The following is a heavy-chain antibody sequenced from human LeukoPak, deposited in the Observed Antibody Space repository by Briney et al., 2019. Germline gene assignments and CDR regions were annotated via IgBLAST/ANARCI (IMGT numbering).Heavy chain of an antibody. CDR2: MNPNSGNT. CDR1: GYTFTSYD. J-gene: IGHJ4*02. V-gene: IGHV1-8*01. CDR3: ARGPDWNFDY. Sequence: ASVKVSCKASGYTFTSYDINWVRQATGQGLEWMGWMNPNSGNTGHAQKFQGRVTMTRSTSISTAYMELSSLRSEDTAVYYCARGPDWNFDYWGQGTLVTVSS. D-gene: IGHD1-1*01.